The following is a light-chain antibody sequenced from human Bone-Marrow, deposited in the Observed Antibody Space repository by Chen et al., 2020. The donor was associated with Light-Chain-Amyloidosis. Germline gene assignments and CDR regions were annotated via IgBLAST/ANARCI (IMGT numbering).Light chain of an antibody. CDR3: QSYQGSSQGV. CDR2: EDD. Sequence: NFMLTQPHSVSESPGKTVIIACTRSSGSIATNYVQWYQQRPGSSPTTVIYEDDQRPSGVPDLFSGSIDRSSNSASLTISGLKTEDEAGYYCQSYQGSSQGVFGGGTKLTVL. V-gene: IGLV6-57*01. CDR1: SGSIATNY. J-gene: IGLJ3*02.